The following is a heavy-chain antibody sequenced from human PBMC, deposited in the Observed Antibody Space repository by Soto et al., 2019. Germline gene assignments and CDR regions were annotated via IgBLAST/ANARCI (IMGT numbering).Heavy chain of an antibody. V-gene: IGHV1-69*06. CDR1: GGTFSSYA. Sequence: QVQLVQSGAEVKKPGSSVKVSCKASGGTFSSYAISWVRQAPGQGLEWMGGIIPIFGTANYAQKFQGRVTITADKSTSTAHMEVGSLRSEDTAVYFCARSEGSVLAGTPTSDYYFGMDVWGQGTTVTVSS. CDR3: ARSEGSVLAGTPTSDYYFGMDV. CDR2: IIPIFGTA. D-gene: IGHD3-10*01. J-gene: IGHJ6*02.